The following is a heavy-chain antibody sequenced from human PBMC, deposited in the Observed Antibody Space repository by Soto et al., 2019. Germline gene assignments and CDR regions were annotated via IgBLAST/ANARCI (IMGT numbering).Heavy chain of an antibody. CDR2: IYYLGST. CDR3: ARDGYDGSGSPYPAF. D-gene: IGHD3-10*01. CDR1: GASMSEYF. V-gene: IGHV4-59*01. Sequence: SETLSLTCTVSGASMSEYFWSWIRQSSGKGLEWIGYIYYLGSTDYNPSLKSRVTISVDTSKRQFSLRLTSVTAADTAVYYCARDGYDGSGSPYPAFWGPGTQVTVSS. J-gene: IGHJ4*02.